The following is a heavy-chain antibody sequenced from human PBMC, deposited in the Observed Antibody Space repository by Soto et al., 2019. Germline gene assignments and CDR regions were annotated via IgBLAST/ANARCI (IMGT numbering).Heavy chain of an antibody. J-gene: IGHJ5*02. CDR3: ARDIGPALDWFGP. V-gene: IGHV1-8*01. CDR2: MNPKSGQK. Sequence: ASVKVSCKASGYTFTSYDINWVRQASGQGLEWLGWMNPKSGQKAYVEKFQGRVTMTANTSISTAYMELSSLRSDDMAVYYCARDIGPALDWFGPWGQGTLVTVSS. CDR1: GYTFTSYD. D-gene: IGHD5-18*01.